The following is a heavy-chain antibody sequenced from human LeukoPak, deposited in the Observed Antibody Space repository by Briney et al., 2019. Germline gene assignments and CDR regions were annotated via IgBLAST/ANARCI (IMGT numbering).Heavy chain of an antibody. J-gene: IGHJ4*02. CDR3: AGGVDTDLHX. D-gene: IGHD5-18*01. V-gene: IGHV6-1*01. Sequence: SQTLSLTCAISGDSVSSNSAAWNWIRQSPSRGLEWLGRTYYRSKWSSNYAVSVKSRITIHPDTSKNQFSLQLNSVTPEDTAVYYCAGGVDTDLHXWXXGTLVTVSS. CDR1: GDSVSSNSAA. CDR2: TYYRSKWSS.